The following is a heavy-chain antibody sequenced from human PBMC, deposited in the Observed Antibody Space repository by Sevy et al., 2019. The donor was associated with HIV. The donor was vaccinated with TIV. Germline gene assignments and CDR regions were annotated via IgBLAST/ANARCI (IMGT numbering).Heavy chain of an antibody. CDR2: IKTKTYGGTT. Sequence: GGSLRLSCIASGFTFSDYAMSWVRQAPGKGLEWVGFIKTKTYGGTTEYAASVKGRFIISRDDSKNIAYLQMNSLKTEDTAVYYCTRDLYGSGWFYFDYWGQGTLVTVSS. V-gene: IGHV3-49*04. CDR3: TRDLYGSGWFYFDY. J-gene: IGHJ4*02. D-gene: IGHD6-19*01. CDR1: GFTFSDYA.